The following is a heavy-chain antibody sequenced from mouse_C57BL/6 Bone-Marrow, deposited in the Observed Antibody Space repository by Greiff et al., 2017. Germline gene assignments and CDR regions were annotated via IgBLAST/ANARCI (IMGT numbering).Heavy chain of an antibody. CDR1: GYTFTGYW. V-gene: IGHV1-9*01. Sequence: QVQLKESGAELMKPGASVKLSCKATGYTFTGYWIEWVKQRPGHGLEWIGEILPGSGSTNYNEKFKGKATLTADTSSNTAYMQLSSLTTEDSAIYYCARWGYAMDYWVQGTSVTVSS. CDR3: ARWGYAMDY. J-gene: IGHJ4*01. CDR2: ILPGSGST.